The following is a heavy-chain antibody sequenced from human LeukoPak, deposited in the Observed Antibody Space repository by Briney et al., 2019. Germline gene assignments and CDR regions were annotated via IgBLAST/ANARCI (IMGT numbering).Heavy chain of an antibody. CDR3: ARDMAYCGGDCYSGFDY. D-gene: IGHD2-21*02. CDR1: GYTFTSYG. J-gene: IGHJ4*02. Sequence: ASVKVSCEASGYTFTSYGISWVRQAPGQGLEWMGWISAYNGNTNYAQKLQGRVTMTTDTSTSTAYMELRSLRSDDTAVYYCARDMAYCGGDCYSGFDYWGQGTLVTVSS. V-gene: IGHV1-18*01. CDR2: ISAYNGNT.